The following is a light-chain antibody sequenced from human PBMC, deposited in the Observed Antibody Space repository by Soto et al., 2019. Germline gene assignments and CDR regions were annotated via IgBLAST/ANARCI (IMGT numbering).Light chain of an antibody. J-gene: IGLJ2*01. CDR3: GGGNESRGGPL. Sequence: QSVLTQPPSASGTPGQRVNISCSGSSSNIGSNYVYWYRQFPGTAPKLLIQRNNQRPSGVPARFSGSKSGTSASLAISGLRSEDGGDYYCGGGNESRGGPLLGGGTNLTV. CDR1: SSNIGSNY. V-gene: IGLV1-47*01. CDR2: RNN.